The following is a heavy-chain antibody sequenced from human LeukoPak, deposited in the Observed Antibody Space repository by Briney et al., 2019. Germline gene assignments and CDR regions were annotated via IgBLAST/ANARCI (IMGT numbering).Heavy chain of an antibody. J-gene: IGHJ3*02. V-gene: IGHV4-38-2*01. CDR2: MYHSGST. CDR1: GYSISSGYH. CDR3: AMEGYYDSSAMSSI. Sequence: PSETLSLTCAVSGYSISSGYHWGWIRQSPGKGLEWIGFMYHSGSTYYDPSLKSRVTISVDTSKNQFSLKLSSVTAADTAVYYCAMEGYYDSSAMSSIWGQGTMVTVSS. D-gene: IGHD3-22*01.